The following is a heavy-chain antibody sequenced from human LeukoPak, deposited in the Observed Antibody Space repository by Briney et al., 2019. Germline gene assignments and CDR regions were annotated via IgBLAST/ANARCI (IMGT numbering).Heavy chain of an antibody. D-gene: IGHD6-19*01. CDR1: EFIFSSYG. Sequence: GGSLRLSCEASEFIFSSYGMHWVRQGPGKGLEWVAAIWDDGSEKYYGDSVRGRFTISRDNSKNTLYLQMNSLRAEDTAVYYCARDDSSEVYWGQGTLVTVSS. V-gene: IGHV3-33*01. J-gene: IGHJ4*02. CDR2: IWDDGSEK. CDR3: ARDDSSEVY.